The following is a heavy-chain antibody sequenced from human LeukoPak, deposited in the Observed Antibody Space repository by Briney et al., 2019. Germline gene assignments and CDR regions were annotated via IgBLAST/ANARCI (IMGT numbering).Heavy chain of an antibody. CDR2: IIPIFGIA. J-gene: IGHJ5*02. CDR3: ARRIAVAGTVWFDP. CDR1: GGTFSSYA. D-gene: IGHD6-19*01. V-gene: IGHV1-69*04. Sequence: SVKVSCKASGGTFSSYAISWVRQAPGQGLEWMGRIIPIFGIANYAQKFQGRVTITADKSTSTAYMELSSLRSDDTAVYYCARRIAVAGTVWFDPWGQGTLVTVSS.